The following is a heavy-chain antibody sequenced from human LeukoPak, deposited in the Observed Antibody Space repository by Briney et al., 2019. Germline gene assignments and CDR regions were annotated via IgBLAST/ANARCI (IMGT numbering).Heavy chain of an antibody. Sequence: SETLSLTCTVSGGSISSSSYYWGWIRQPPGKGLEWIGSIYYSGSTYYNPSLKSRVTISVDTSKNQFSLKLSSVTAADTAVYYCARDLLDCSGGSCFSWFDPWGQGTLVTVSS. CDR3: ARDLLDCSGGSCFSWFDP. V-gene: IGHV4-39*07. CDR1: GGSISSSSYY. CDR2: IYYSGST. J-gene: IGHJ5*02. D-gene: IGHD2-15*01.